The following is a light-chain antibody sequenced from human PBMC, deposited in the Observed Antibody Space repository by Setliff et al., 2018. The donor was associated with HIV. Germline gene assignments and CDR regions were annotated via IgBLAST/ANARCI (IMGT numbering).Light chain of an antibody. CDR1: SSDIGSYDL. Sequence: QSALTQPASVSGSPGQSITVSCTGTSSDIGSYDLVSWFQQHPGKAPKAIIYEVTKRPSGVSNRFSGSKSGNTASLTISGLQAEDEADYFCCSHAGSGTYSFATGTKVT. J-gene: IGLJ1*01. CDR3: CSHAGSGTYS. V-gene: IGLV2-23*02. CDR2: EVT.